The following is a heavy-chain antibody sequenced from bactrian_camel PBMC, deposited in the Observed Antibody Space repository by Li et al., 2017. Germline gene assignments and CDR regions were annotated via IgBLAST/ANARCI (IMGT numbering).Heavy chain of an antibody. CDR3: ATALYGGTDFGY. J-gene: IGHJ6*01. Sequence: HVQLVESGGDFVQPGGSLRLSCAPSGFTFSDYYMTWVRQAPGKGLEWVSTIYSSGTNSRYADSVQGRFTISRDTVKNMVYLNMTNLKSEDTALYYCATALYGGTDFGYWGQGTQVTVS. CDR2: IYSSGTNS. V-gene: IGHV3-2*01. CDR1: GFTFSDYY. D-gene: IGHD5*01.